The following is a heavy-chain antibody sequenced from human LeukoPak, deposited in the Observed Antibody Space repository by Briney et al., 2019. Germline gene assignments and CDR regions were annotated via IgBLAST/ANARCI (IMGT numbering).Heavy chain of an antibody. J-gene: IGHJ6*02. V-gene: IGHV3-7*01. CDR2: IKQDGSEK. Sequence: GGSLRLSCAASGFTFSSYWMSWVRQAPGKGLEWVANIKQDGSEKYYVDSVKGRFTISRDNAKNSLYLQMNSLRAEDTAVYYCARGPGSFLYYYYYYGMDVWGQGTTVTVSS. CDR3: ARGPGSFLYYYYYYGMDV. D-gene: IGHD6-13*01. CDR1: GFTFSSYW.